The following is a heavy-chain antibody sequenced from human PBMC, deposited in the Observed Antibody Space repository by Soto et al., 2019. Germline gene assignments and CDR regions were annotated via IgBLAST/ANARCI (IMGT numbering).Heavy chain of an antibody. D-gene: IGHD3-22*01. J-gene: IGHJ4*02. CDR3: ARDRHGLFDY. CDR2: IYYSGST. CDR1: CPIHRGWLF. Sequence: QVQLQEVGPGPVKPSTNLSPNLPFPCCPIHRGWLFLGLVPQAPGKGLEWIGYIYYSGSTYHNPSLKSRVTISVDTSKNQFSLKLRSVTAADTAVYYCARDRHGLFDYWGQGTLVTVSS. V-gene: IGHV4-31*03.